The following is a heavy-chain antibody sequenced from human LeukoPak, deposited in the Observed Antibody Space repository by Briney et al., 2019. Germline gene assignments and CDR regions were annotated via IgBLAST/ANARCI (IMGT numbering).Heavy chain of an antibody. CDR1: GFTFSSYW. V-gene: IGHV3-7*01. D-gene: IGHD4-23*01. Sequence: PGGSLRLSCAASGFTFSSYWMSWVRQAPGKGLEWVANIKQDGSEKYYVDSVKGRFTISRDNSKNTLYLQMNSLRAEDTAVYYCAKLRWSTNPIDYWGQGTLVTVSS. CDR3: AKLRWSTNPIDY. J-gene: IGHJ4*02. CDR2: IKQDGSEK.